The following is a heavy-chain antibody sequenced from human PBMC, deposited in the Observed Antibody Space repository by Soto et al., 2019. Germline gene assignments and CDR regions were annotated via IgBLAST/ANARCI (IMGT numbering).Heavy chain of an antibody. CDR2: ISYDGSNK. Sequence: GGSLRLSCAASGFTFSSYGMHWVRQAPGKGLEWVAVISYDGSNKYYADSVKGRFTISRDNSKDTLYLQMNSLRAEDTAVYYCANRHHPKLTDYRGPGTLVTVSS. J-gene: IGHJ4*02. V-gene: IGHV3-30*18. CDR1: GFTFSSYG. CDR3: ANRHHPKLTDY. D-gene: IGHD1-1*01.